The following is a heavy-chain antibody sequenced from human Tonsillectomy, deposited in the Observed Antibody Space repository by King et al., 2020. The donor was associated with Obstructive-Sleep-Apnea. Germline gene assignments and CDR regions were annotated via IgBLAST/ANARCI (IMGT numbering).Heavy chain of an antibody. V-gene: IGHV3-9*01. CDR1: GFTFDDYA. J-gene: IGHJ4*02. CDR2: ISWKGGSI. Sequence: VQLVESGGGLVQPGRSLRLSCAASGFTFDDYAMHWVRQAPGKGLEWVSGISWKGGSIGYVDSVQGRFSISRDNAKNSLYLQMNSLRPDDTALYYCATIATVVRGVVDYFDYWGQGTLVTVSS. D-gene: IGHD3-10*01. CDR3: ATIATVVRGVVDYFDY.